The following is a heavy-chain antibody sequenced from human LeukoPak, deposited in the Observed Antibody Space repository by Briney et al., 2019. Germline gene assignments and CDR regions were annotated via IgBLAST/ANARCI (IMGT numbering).Heavy chain of an antibody. CDR2: IYSGDRR. Sequence: GGSLRLSCEVSGLXVRGSYISWVRQAPGKGLEWVSVIYSGDRRYYAESVKGRFNISRDTSKNTLYLQMNNLRADDTARYYCTRDLTGTTWSENDYWGQGTLVTISS. CDR1: GLXVRGSY. CDR3: TRDLTGTTWSENDY. D-gene: IGHD6-13*01. J-gene: IGHJ4*02. V-gene: IGHV3-53*01.